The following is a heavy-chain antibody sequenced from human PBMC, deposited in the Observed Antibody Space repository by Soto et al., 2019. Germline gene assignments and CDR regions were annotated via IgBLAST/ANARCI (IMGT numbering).Heavy chain of an antibody. D-gene: IGHD1-26*01. CDR1: GFTFSSYA. CDR2: ISGSGGST. J-gene: IGHJ3*02. Sequence: GGSLRLSCAASGFTFSSYAMSWVRQAPGKGLEWVSAISGSGGSTYYADSVKGRFTSSRDNSKNTLYLQMNSLRAEDTAIYYCAKDGSGGGSYYFGAFDIWGQGTMVTVSS. CDR3: AKDGSGGGSYYFGAFDI. V-gene: IGHV3-23*01.